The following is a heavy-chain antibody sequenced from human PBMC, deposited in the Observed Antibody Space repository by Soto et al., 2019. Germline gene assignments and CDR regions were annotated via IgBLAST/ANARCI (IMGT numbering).Heavy chain of an antibody. CDR2: IKQEGSEK. J-gene: IGHJ5*02. V-gene: IGHV3-7*01. CDR1: GFTFSSYW. CDR3: AGVSSSSPWDWFDP. Sequence: EVQLVESGGGLVQPGGSLRLSCAASGFTFSSYWMSWVRQAPGKGLEWVANIKQEGSEKYYVDSVKGRFTISRDNAKNSLYLQMNSLRAEDTAVYYCAGVSSSSPWDWFDPWGQGTLVTVSS. D-gene: IGHD6-6*01.